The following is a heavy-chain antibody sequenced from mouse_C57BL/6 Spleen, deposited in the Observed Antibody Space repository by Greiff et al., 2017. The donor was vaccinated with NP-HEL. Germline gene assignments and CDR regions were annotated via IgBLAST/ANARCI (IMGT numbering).Heavy chain of an antibody. CDR2: ISDGGSYT. V-gene: IGHV5-4*01. J-gene: IGHJ1*03. CDR1: GFTFSSYA. D-gene: IGHD2-3*01. CDR3: ARDDGYYPYWYFDV. Sequence: EVQGVESGGGLVKPGGSLKLSCAASGFTFSSYAMSWVRQTPEKRLEWVATISDGGSYTYYPDNVKGRFTISRDNAKNNLYLQMSHLKSEDTAMYYCARDDGYYPYWYFDVWGTGTTVTVSS.